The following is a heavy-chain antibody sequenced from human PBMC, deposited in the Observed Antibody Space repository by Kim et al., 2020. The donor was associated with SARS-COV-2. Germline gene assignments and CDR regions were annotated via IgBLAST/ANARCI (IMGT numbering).Heavy chain of an antibody. CDR2: INPNSGGT. J-gene: IGHJ4*02. CDR3: ARGRPPVAAAVERIDY. Sequence: ASVKVSCKASGYTFTGYYMHWVRQAPGQGLEWMGWINPNSGGTNYAQKFQGRVTMTRDTSISTAYMELSSLRSDDTAVYYCARGRPPVAAAVERIDYWGQGTLVTVSS. D-gene: IGHD6-13*01. CDR1: GYTFTGYY. V-gene: IGHV1-2*02.